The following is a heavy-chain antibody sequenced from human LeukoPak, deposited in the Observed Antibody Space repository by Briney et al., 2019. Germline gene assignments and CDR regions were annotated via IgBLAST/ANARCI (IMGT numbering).Heavy chain of an antibody. CDR2: IYPGDSDT. V-gene: IGHV5-51*01. D-gene: IGHD3-22*01. Sequence: GESLKISCKGSGYSFTSYWIGWVRQMPGKGLEWMGIIYPGDSDTRYSPSFQGQVTISADKSISTAYLQWSSLKASDTAMYYCARPHSPHSYYGSSGYYLHYDYWGQGTLVTVSS. CDR3: ARPHSPHSYYGSSGYYLHYDY. J-gene: IGHJ4*02. CDR1: GYSFTSYW.